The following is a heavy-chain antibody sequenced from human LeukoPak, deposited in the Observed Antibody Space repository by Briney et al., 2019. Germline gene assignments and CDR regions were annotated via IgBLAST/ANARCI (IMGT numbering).Heavy chain of an antibody. CDR2: IYYSGST. CDR3: ARARLIVVALTFDI. D-gene: IGHD2-2*01. J-gene: IGHJ3*02. CDR1: GGSISSGGYY. Sequence: PSETLSLTCTVSGGSISSGGYYWSWIRQHPGKGLEWIGYIYYSGSTYYNPSLKSRVTISVDTSKNQFSLKLSSVTAADTAVYYCARARLIVVALTFDIWGQGTMVTVSS. V-gene: IGHV4-31*03.